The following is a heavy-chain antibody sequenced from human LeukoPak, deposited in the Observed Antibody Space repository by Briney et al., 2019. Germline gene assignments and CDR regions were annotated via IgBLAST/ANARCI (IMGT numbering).Heavy chain of an antibody. Sequence: SETLSLTCTVSGGSISSYYWSWIRQPPGKGLEWIGYIYYSGSTNYNPSLKSRVTISVDTSKNQFSLKLSSVTAADTAVYYCAREEPGNYFDYWGQGTLVTVSS. D-gene: IGHD1-14*01. CDR1: GGSISSYY. V-gene: IGHV4-59*12. J-gene: IGHJ4*02. CDR2: IYYSGST. CDR3: AREEPGNYFDY.